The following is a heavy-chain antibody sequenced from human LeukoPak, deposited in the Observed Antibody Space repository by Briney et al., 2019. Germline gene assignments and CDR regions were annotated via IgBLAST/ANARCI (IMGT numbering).Heavy chain of an antibody. V-gene: IGHV4-59*01. CDR1: GGSISSYY. D-gene: IGHD2-8*01. CDR3: ASTNRLWRFDP. CDR2: IYYSGST. Sequence: PSETLSLTCTVSGGSISSYYWSWIRQPPGKGLEWIGYIYYSGSTNYNPSLKSRVTISVDTSKNQFSLKLSSVTAADTAVYYCASTNRLWRFDPWGQGTLVTVSS. J-gene: IGHJ5*02.